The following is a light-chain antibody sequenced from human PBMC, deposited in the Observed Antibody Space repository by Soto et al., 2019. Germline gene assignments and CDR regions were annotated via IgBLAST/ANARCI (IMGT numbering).Light chain of an antibody. CDR3: CSYTSSTHYV. Sequence: QSALTQPPSVSGSPGQSVTISSTGTSSDVGSYNRVSWYQQPPGTAPKLMIYEVSNRPSGVPDRFSGSKSGNTASLTISGLQAEDEGDYYCCSYTSSTHYVFGTGTKLTVL. CDR1: SSDVGSYNR. V-gene: IGLV2-18*02. J-gene: IGLJ1*01. CDR2: EVS.